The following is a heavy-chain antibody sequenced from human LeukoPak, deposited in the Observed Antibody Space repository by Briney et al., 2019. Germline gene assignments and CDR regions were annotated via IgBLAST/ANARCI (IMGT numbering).Heavy chain of an antibody. CDR1: GGSISSGGYY. Sequence: PSETLSLTCTVSGGSISSGGYYWSWIRQHPGKGLEWIGYIYYSGSTYYNPSLKSRVTISVDTSKNQFSLKPSSVTAADTAVYYCAGIKELERPFDYWGQGTLVTVSS. J-gene: IGHJ4*02. V-gene: IGHV4-31*03. CDR3: AGIKELERPFDY. D-gene: IGHD1-1*01. CDR2: IYYSGST.